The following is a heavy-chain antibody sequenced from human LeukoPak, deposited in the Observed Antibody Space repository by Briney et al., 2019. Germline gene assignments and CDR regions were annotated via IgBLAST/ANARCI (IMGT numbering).Heavy chain of an antibody. CDR1: GFTVSSNY. V-gene: IGHV3-53*01. CDR2: IYSGGSA. D-gene: IGHD4-17*01. J-gene: IGHJ4*02. CDR3: AREGGGDYGDYLRY. Sequence: GGSLRLSCAASGFTVSSNYMSWVRQAPGKGLECVSIIYSGGSAYYADSVRGRFTISRDNSKNTVYLQMNSLRAEDTAVYYCAREGGGDYGDYLRYWGQGTLVTVSS.